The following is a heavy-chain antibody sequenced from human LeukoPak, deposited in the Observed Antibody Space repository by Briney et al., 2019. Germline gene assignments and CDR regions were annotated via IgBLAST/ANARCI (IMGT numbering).Heavy chain of an antibody. D-gene: IGHD3-10*01. J-gene: IGHJ4*02. CDR1: GFIFDDYG. V-gene: IGHV3-20*04. Sequence: GGSLRLSCAASGFIFDDYGMSWVRQAPGKGLEWVSGITWNGGSTGYADSVKGRFTISRDNSKNTLYLQMNSLRAEDTAVYYCAKDRDRFENLDYWGQGTLVTVSS. CDR3: AKDRDRFENLDY. CDR2: ITWNGGST.